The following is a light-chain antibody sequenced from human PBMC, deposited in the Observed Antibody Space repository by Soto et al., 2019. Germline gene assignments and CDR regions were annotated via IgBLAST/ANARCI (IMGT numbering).Light chain of an antibody. CDR1: SSNIGNNY. J-gene: IGLJ3*02. CDR3: GTWDSSLSAWV. CDR2: DNN. V-gene: IGLV1-51*01. Sequence: QSVLTQPPSVSAAPGQKVTISCSGSSSNIGNNYVSWYQQLPGTAPKLLIYDNNKRPSGIPDRFSGSKSGTSATLGITGLQTGDEADYYCGTWDSSLSAWVFGGGTTVTVL.